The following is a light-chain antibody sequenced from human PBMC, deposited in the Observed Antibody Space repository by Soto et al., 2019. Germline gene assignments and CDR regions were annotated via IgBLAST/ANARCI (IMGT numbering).Light chain of an antibody. Sequence: DIQMTQAPSTLSASVVDRVTITCRASQSISSWLAWYQQKPGKAPKLLIYDASSLESGVPSRFSGSGSGTEFTLTISSLQPDDFATYYCQQYNSYWTFGQGTK. CDR3: QQYNSYWT. J-gene: IGKJ1*01. V-gene: IGKV1-5*01. CDR1: QSISSW. CDR2: DAS.